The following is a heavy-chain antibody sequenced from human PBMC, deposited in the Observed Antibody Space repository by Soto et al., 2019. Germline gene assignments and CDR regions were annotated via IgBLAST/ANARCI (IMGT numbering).Heavy chain of an antibody. J-gene: IGHJ4*02. D-gene: IGHD3-10*01. CDR2: INPDSGGT. CDR1: GYTFTGYF. Sequence: ASVKVSCKASGYTFTGYFMHWVRQAPVQGLEWMGWINPDSGGTNYAQKFQGRVTMTRDTSISTAYMELSRLRSDDTALYYCAVAYGCYSSRYTLLARAFCGRGTLV. V-gene: IGHV1-2*02. CDR3: AVAYGCYSSRYTLLARAF.